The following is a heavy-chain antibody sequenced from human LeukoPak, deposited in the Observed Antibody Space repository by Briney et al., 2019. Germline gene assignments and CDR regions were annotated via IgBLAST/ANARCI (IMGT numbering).Heavy chain of an antibody. V-gene: IGHV1-46*01. CDR2: MNPSGGTT. CDR3: AKSRTASSASCDY. Sequence: GASVKVSCKASGYTFTSCYIHWVRQAPGQGLEWMGIMNPSGGTTSYVQKFRGRVIMTGDTSTTTVYMEMSNLSSEDTAMYYCAKSRTASSASCDYWGQGTLVTVSS. J-gene: IGHJ4*02. D-gene: IGHD2-21*02. CDR1: GYTFTSCY.